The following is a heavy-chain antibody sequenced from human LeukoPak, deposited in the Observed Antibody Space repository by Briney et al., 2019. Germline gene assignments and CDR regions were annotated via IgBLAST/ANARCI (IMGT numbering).Heavy chain of an antibody. D-gene: IGHD3-3*01. CDR1: GYTFTIYD. CDR2: MNPNSGNT. V-gene: IGHV1-8*01. J-gene: IGHJ3*02. CDR3: AILRFLEWFAAFDI. Sequence: ASVKVSCTASGYTFTIYDINWVRQATGQGLEWMGWMNPNSGNTGYAQKFQGRVTMTRNTSISTAYMELSSLRSEDTAVYYCAILRFLEWFAAFDIWGQRTMVTVSS.